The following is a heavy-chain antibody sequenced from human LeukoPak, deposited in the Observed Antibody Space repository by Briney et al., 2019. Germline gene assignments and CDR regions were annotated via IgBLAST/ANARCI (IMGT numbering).Heavy chain of an antibody. V-gene: IGHV4-59*12. J-gene: IGHJ4*02. CDR1: GGSISSYY. Sequence: PSETLSLTCTVSGGSISSYYWSWIRQPPGKGLEWIGYIYYSGSTNYNPSLKSRVTISVDTSKNQFSLKLSSVTAADTAVYYCARSFSYGPYYFDYWGQGILVTVSS. CDR2: IYYSGST. CDR3: ARSFSYGPYYFDY. D-gene: IGHD5-18*01.